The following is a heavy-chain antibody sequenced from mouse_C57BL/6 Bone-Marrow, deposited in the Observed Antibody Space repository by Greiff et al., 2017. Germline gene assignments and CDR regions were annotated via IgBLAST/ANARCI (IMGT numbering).Heavy chain of an antibody. CDR3: ARSPITTVVSPSMDY. D-gene: IGHD1-1*01. CDR1: GYTFTSSW. V-gene: IGHV1-53*01. Sequence: QVQLQQPGTELVKPGASVKLSCKASGYTFTSSWMHWVKQRPGQGLEWIGNINPSNGGTNYNDKFKSKATLTVDKSYSTAYMPLSSLTSEDSAVYYCARSPITTVVSPSMDYWGQGTSVTVSS. J-gene: IGHJ4*01. CDR2: INPSNGGT.